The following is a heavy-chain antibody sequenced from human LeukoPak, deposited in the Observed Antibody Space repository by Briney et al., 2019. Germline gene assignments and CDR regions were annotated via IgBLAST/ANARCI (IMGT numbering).Heavy chain of an antibody. Sequence: GGSLRLSCAASGFTFSNYAMHWVRQAPGKGLEWVAVISYDGSNECYADSVRGRFTISRDNSKNTLYLQMNSLRAEDTAVYYCARAAGGDYWGQGTLVTVSS. CDR2: ISYDGSNE. CDR1: GFTFSNYA. V-gene: IGHV3-30-3*01. CDR3: ARAAGGDY. J-gene: IGHJ4*02. D-gene: IGHD6-13*01.